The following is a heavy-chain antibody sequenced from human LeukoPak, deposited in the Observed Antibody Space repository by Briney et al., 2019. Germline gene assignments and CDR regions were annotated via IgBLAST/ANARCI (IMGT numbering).Heavy chain of an antibody. CDR2: MFISGST. Sequence: SQTLSLTCTVSGGSMSSGSHYWNWIRQPAGKQLEWIGRMFISGSTNYNPSLKSRVTTSLDTSRNQFSLKLSSVTAADTAVYYCARTYDVLAFQHWGQGTLVTVSS. CDR1: GGSMSSGSHY. J-gene: IGHJ1*01. D-gene: IGHD3-9*01. V-gene: IGHV4-61*02. CDR3: ARTYDVLAFQH.